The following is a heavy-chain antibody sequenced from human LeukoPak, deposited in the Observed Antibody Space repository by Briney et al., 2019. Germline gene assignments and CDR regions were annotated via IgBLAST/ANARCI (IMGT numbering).Heavy chain of an antibody. D-gene: IGHD2-21*01. Sequence: ASVKVSCKASGYTFSSYGISWVRQAPGQGLEWMGWISAYNGNTNYAQKLQGRVTMTTDTSTSTAYMELRSLRSDDTAVYYCARQVFSYYHMDVWGKGTTVTVSS. V-gene: IGHV1-18*01. J-gene: IGHJ6*03. CDR3: ARQVFSYYHMDV. CDR2: ISAYNGNT. CDR1: GYTFSSYG.